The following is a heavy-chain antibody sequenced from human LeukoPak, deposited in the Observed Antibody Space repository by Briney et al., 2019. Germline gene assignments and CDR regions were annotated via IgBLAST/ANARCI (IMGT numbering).Heavy chain of an antibody. D-gene: IGHD3-10*01. J-gene: IGHJ6*02. CDR2: ISWDGGST. Sequence: PGGSLRLSCAAPGFTFDDYAMHWVRQAPGKGLEWVSLISWDGGSTYYADSVKGRFTISRDNSKNSLYLQMNSLRAEDTALYYCAKDSITMVRGVTEYYYYYYGMDVWGQGTTVTVSS. CDR3: AKDSITMVRGVTEYYYYYYGMDV. CDR1: GFTFDDYA. V-gene: IGHV3-43D*03.